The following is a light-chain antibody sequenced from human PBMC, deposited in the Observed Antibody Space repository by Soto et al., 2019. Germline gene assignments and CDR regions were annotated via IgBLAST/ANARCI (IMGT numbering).Light chain of an antibody. J-gene: IGKJ5*01. CDR2: DAS. CDR3: QQRSNWPIT. Sequence: EIVLTQSPSTLSLSPWERATLSCRASQSVSSYLAWFQQKPGPAPRLLIYDASNRAPGIPARFSGSGSGTDLTITISSLEPADFAVDYCQQRSNWPITFGQGTRLEIK. CDR1: QSVSSY. V-gene: IGKV3-11*01.